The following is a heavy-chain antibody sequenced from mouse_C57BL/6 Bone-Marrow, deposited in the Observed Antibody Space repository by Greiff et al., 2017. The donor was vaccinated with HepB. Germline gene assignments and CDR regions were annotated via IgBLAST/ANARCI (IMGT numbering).Heavy chain of an antibody. D-gene: IGHD1-1*01. CDR2: IDPSDSYT. Sequence: QVQLQQPGAELVKPGASVKLSCKASGYTFTSYWMQWVKQRPGQGLEWIGEIDPSDSYTNYNQKFKGKATLTVDTSSITAYMQLSSLTSEDSAVYYCARGDYYGSSYYWYFDVWGTGTTVTVSS. J-gene: IGHJ1*03. V-gene: IGHV1-50*01. CDR3: ARGDYYGSSYYWYFDV. CDR1: GYTFTSYW.